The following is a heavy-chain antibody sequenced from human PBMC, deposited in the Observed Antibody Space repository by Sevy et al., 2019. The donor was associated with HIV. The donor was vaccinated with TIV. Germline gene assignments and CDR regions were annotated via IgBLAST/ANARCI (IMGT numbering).Heavy chain of an antibody. V-gene: IGHV5-51*01. CDR2: IYPGDSVT. J-gene: IGHJ4*02. Sequence: GESLKISCKGSGYTFSNYWIGWVRQMPGKGLEWMGVIYPGDSVTRYSRAFQGQVSMSADKSTSTASLHWSSLKTSDTAIYYCARYPIVVVPAAEYYFDYWGQGTLVTVSS. CDR1: GYTFSNYW. D-gene: IGHD2-2*01. CDR3: ARYPIVVVPAAEYYFDY.